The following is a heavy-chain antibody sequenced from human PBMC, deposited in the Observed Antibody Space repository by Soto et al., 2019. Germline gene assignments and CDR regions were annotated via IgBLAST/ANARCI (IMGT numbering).Heavy chain of an antibody. CDR2: VFPGDSDT. Sequence: PGESLKISCQASGYKFTGYWIGWVRQLPGEGLEWMGIVFPGDSDTTYSPSFQGQVTISADTSITTVYLQWNSLKASDTAMYYCTTYSGTSPPIVDYWGQGTPVTVSS. J-gene: IGHJ4*02. CDR1: GYKFTGYW. V-gene: IGHV5-51*01. CDR3: TTYSGTSPPIVDY. D-gene: IGHD5-12*01.